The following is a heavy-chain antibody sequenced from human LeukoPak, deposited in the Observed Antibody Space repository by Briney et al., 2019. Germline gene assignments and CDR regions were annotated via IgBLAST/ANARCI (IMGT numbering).Heavy chain of an antibody. CDR1: GFTFDHYA. J-gene: IGHJ4*02. D-gene: IGHD3-22*01. CDR2: VSVNADST. Sequence: GGSLRLSCAASGFTFDHYAMHWVRQAPGKGPEWVSLVSVNADSTYYADSVRGRFTISRDNNNNSLYLQMHSLRTDDIALYYCVKGVVYDSSGYFHLDYWGQGTLVTVSS. V-gene: IGHV3-43*02. CDR3: VKGVVYDSSGYFHLDY.